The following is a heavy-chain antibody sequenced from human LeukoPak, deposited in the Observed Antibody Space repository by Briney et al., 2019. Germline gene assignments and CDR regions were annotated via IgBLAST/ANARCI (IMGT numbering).Heavy chain of an antibody. Sequence: SSETLSLTCAVYGGSFSGYYWNWIRQPPGKGLEWIGKINHSGSTNYNPSLKSRVTISVDTSKNQFSLKLSSVTAADTAVYYCARGRYLPLYFDYWGQGTLVTVSP. CDR3: ARGRYLPLYFDY. CDR1: GGSFSGYY. V-gene: IGHV4-34*01. J-gene: IGHJ4*02. CDR2: INHSGST. D-gene: IGHD3-16*02.